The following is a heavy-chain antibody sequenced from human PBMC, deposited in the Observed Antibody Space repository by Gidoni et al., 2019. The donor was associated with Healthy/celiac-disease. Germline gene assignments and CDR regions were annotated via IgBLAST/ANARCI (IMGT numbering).Heavy chain of an antibody. CDR1: GFTFSSYS. Sequence: EVQLVESGGGLVKPGGSLRLSCAASGFTFSSYSMNWVRQAPGKGLEWVSSISSSSSYIYYADSVKGRFTISRDNAKNSLYLQMNSLRAEDTAVYYCAREGRLHLSNTGAPQYGGQGTLVTVSS. CDR2: ISSSSSYI. V-gene: IGHV3-21*01. CDR3: AREGRLHLSNTGAPQY. J-gene: IGHJ4*02. D-gene: IGHD1-26*01.